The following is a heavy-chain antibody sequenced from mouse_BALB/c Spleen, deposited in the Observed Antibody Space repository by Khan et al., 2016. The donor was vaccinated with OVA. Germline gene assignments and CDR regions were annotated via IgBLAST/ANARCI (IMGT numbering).Heavy chain of an antibody. J-gene: IGHJ1*01. CDR1: GYTFTNYG. V-gene: IGHV9-3-1*01. CDR2: INTYTGEP. CDR3: ASGGYWDFDV. D-gene: IGHD1-1*02. Sequence: QIQLVQSGPELKKPGETVKISCKASGYTFTNYGMNWVKQAPGKGLKWMGWINTYTGEPTYADDFKGRFAFYLETYASTAYLQINNLKNEDTATYFCASGGYWDFDVWGAGTTVTVSS.